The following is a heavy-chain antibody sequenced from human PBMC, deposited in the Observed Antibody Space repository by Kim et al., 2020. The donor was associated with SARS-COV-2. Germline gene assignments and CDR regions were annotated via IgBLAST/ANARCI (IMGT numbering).Heavy chain of an antibody. CDR3: ARDRSTGWDAFDI. J-gene: IGHJ3*02. D-gene: IGHD6-19*01. Sequence: ASVKVSCKASGYTFTSFYFHWVRQAPRQGFEWMGILNPRDGGTTYAHKFQGRVTMTRDTSTNTAYMELSSLRSEDTAIYFCARDRSTGWDAFDIWGQGTMITVSS. CDR1: GYTFTSFY. CDR2: LNPRDGGT. V-gene: IGHV1-46*01.